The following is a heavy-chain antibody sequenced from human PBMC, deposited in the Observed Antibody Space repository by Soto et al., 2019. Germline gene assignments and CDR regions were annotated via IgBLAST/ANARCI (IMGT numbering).Heavy chain of an antibody. CDR3: SSWFGELFGRWGPFDY. Sequence: GGSLRLSCAASGFTFSSYAMSWVRQAPGKGLEWVSAIYSGGSTYYADSVKGRFTISRDNSKNTLYLQMNSLRAEDTAVYYCSSWFGELFGRWGPFDYWGQGTLVTVSS. J-gene: IGHJ4*02. CDR2: IYSGGST. CDR1: GFTFSSYA. V-gene: IGHV3-23*05. D-gene: IGHD3-10*01.